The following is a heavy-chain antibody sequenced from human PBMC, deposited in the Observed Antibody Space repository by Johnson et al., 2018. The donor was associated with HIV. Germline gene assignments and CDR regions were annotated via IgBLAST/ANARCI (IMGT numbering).Heavy chain of an antibody. CDR2: ISSSGSTI. J-gene: IGHJ3*02. Sequence: VQLVESGGGVVQPGRSLRLSCAASGFTVSDYYMTWVRQAPGKGLEWVSYISSSGSTIYSADSVKGRFTISRDNAKNSLYLQTNSLRAEDTAVYYCARSKDCSGGSCPDAFDIWGQGTMLIVSS. CDR3: ARSKDCSGGSCPDAFDI. D-gene: IGHD2-15*01. V-gene: IGHV3-11*04. CDR1: GFTVSDYY.